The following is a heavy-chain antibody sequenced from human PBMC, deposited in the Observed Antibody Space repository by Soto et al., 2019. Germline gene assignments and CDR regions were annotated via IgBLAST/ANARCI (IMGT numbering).Heavy chain of an antibody. D-gene: IGHD5-12*01. CDR3: ARVYYVDWGATISHFDY. CDR1: GYTFTSYG. J-gene: IGHJ4*02. CDR2: ISAYNGNT. V-gene: IGHV1-18*01. Sequence: ASVKVSCKASGYTFTSYGISWVRQAPGQGLEWMGWISAYNGNTNYAQKLRGRVTMTTDTSTSTAYMELRSLRSDDTAVYYCARVYYVDWGATISHFDYWGQGTLVTVSS.